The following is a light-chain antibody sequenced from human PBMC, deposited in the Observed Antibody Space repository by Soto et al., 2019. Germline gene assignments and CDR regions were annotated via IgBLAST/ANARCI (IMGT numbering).Light chain of an antibody. J-gene: IGKJ1*01. CDR1: QSIDSD. V-gene: IGKV3-15*01. CDR2: GAS. Sequence: EIMMTQSPANVSVFPGERATLSCRASQSIDSDLAWYQQKPGHVPRLLIYGASTRATGVPARFSGSGSGTEFTPTSIRLQSDDFAVYYCQQDSHWRTFGPGTKVEIK. CDR3: QQDSHWRT.